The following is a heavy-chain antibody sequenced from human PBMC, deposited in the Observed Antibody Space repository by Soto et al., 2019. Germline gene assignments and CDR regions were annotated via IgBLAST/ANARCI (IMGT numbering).Heavy chain of an antibody. J-gene: IGHJ6*02. CDR1: GGSISSSSYY. CDR2: IYYSGST. Sequence: KASETLSLTCTVSGGSISSSSYYWGWIRQPPGKGLEWIGSIYYSGSTYYNPSLKSRVTISVDTSKNQFSLKLSSVTAADTAVYYCTGSSSRIGMDVWGQGTTVTVSS. V-gene: IGHV4-39*01. CDR3: TGSSSRIGMDV. D-gene: IGHD6-6*01.